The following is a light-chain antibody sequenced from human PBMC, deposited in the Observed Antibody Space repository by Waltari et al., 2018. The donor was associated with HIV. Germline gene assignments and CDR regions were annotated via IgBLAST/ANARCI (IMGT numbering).Light chain of an antibody. CDR2: EVN. Sequence: QSALTQPASVSGSPGQSITVSCTGTSSASGSYNYVSWYQQTPGTAPNLVIYEVNNRPSGISNRFSGSKSGTTASLTISGLQTEDEAHYYCSSFTTSNTLLFGGGTKVTVL. CDR3: SSFTTSNTLL. J-gene: IGLJ2*01. V-gene: IGLV2-14*01. CDR1: SSASGSYNY.